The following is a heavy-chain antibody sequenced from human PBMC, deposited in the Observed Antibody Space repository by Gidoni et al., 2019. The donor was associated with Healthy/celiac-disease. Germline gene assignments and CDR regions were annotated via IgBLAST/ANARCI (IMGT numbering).Heavy chain of an antibody. J-gene: IGHJ4*02. CDR3: ARDSQYYYYDSSGYYSGELDY. Sequence: EAQLVESGGGLVKPGGSLRRARAASGVTFRTYSMNWGRQAPGKGLEWVSSSSNSSSYRYYADSVKGRFTITRDNAKNSLYLQMNSLRAEDTAVYYCARDSQYYYYDSSGYYSGELDYWGQGTLVTVSS. CDR2: SSNSSSYR. V-gene: IGHV3-21*03. CDR1: GVTFRTYS. D-gene: IGHD3-22*01.